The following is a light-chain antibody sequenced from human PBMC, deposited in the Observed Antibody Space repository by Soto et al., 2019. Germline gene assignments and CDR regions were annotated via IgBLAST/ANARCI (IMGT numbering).Light chain of an antibody. Sequence: EIVMTQSPATLSVSPGERATLSCRASQSVSSNLAWYQQKRGQAPRLLIYGASTRATGIPDRFSGSGSGTGFTLTINSLQSEDFAVYYCQQYNNWPPWTFGQGTKVDIK. CDR1: QSVSSN. CDR3: QQYNNWPPWT. V-gene: IGKV3-15*01. J-gene: IGKJ1*01. CDR2: GAS.